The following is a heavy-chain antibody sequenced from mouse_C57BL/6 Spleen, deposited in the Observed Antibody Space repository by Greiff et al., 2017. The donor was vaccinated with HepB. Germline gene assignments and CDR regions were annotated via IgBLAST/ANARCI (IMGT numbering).Heavy chain of an antibody. CDR1: GYSFTSYY. Sequence: SGPELVKPGASVKISCKASGYSFTSYYIHWVKQRPGQGLEWIGWIYPGSGNTKYNEKFKGKATLTADTSSSTAYMQLSSLTSEDSAVYYCAREDYGSSHWYFDVWGTGTTVTVSS. J-gene: IGHJ1*03. CDR3: AREDYGSSHWYFDV. D-gene: IGHD1-1*01. CDR2: IYPGSGNT. V-gene: IGHV1-66*01.